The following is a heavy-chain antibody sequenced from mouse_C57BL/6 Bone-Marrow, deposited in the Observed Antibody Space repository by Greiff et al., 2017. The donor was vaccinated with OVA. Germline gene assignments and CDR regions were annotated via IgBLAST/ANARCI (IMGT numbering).Heavy chain of an antibody. CDR2: ISSGGDYI. D-gene: IGHD1-1*01. CDR1: GFTFSSYA. J-gene: IGHJ2*01. CDR3: TRVGTVGGNFDY. V-gene: IGHV5-9-1*02. Sequence: EVQRVESGEGLVKPGGSLKLSCAASGFTFSSYAMSWVRQTPEKRLEWVAYISSGGDYIYYADTVKGRFTISRDNARNTLYLQMSSLKSEDTAMYYCTRVGTVGGNFDYWGQGTTLTVSS.